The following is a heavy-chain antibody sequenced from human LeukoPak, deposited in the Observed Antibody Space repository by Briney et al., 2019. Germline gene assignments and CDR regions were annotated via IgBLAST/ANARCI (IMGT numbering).Heavy chain of an antibody. CDR1: GFTFSSYG. V-gene: IGHV3-33*01. CDR3: ARDLKVTAMVSFGY. Sequence: GGSLRLSCAASGFTFSSYGMHWVRQAPGKGLEWVAVIWYDGSNKYYADSVKGRFTISRDNSKNTLCLQMNSLRAEDTAVYYCARDLKVTAMVSFGYWGQGALVTVSS. D-gene: IGHD5-18*01. CDR2: IWYDGSNK. J-gene: IGHJ4*02.